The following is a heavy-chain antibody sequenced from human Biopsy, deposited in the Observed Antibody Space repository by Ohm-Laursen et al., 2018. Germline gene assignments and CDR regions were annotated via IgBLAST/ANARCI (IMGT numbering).Heavy chain of an antibody. V-gene: IGHV3-33*08. CDR1: GFTFTSYA. Sequence: SLRLSCTASGFTFTSYAMHWVRQAPGKGLEWVAAIWYDGSNKNYADSVKGRFTISRDNSKNTLCLQMNSLRAEDTALYYCARGGQGGFLEWLFIGWGQGTLVTVSS. D-gene: IGHD3-3*01. CDR3: ARGGQGGFLEWLFIG. J-gene: IGHJ4*02. CDR2: IWYDGSNK.